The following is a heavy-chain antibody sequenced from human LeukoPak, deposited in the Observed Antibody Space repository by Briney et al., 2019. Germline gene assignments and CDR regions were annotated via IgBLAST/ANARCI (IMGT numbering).Heavy chain of an antibody. V-gene: IGHV3-30*04. CDR3: ARDNPTDYGGNAFDY. CDR2: ISYDGSNK. D-gene: IGHD4-23*01. Sequence: GGPLRLSCAASGFTFSSYAMHWVRQAPGEGLEWVAVISYDGSNKYYADSVKGRFTISRDNSKNTLYLQMNSLRAEDTAVYYCARDNPTDYGGNAFDYWGQGTLVTVSS. CDR1: GFTFSSYA. J-gene: IGHJ4*02.